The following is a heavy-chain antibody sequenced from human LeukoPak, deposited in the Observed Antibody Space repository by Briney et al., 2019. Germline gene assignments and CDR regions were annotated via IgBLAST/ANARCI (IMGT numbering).Heavy chain of an antibody. V-gene: IGHV3-7*01. CDR2: INQDGTEK. J-gene: IGHJ4*02. D-gene: IGHD5-24*01. CDR1: GFTFTTYW. Sequence: PGGSLRLSCAASGFTFTTYWMSWVRQLPGKGLEWVANINQDGTEKYYVDSVKGRFTISRDNAKNSLYLQMNSLRAEDTAVYYCARLGTTITYYWGQGTLVTVSS. CDR3: ARLGTTITYY.